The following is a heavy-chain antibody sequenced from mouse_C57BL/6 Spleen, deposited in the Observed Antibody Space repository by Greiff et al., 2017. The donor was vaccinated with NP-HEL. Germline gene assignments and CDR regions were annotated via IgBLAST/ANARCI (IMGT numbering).Heavy chain of an antibody. Sequence: VKLVESGPELVKPGASVKISCKASGYSFTSYYIHWVKQRPGQGLEWIGWIYPGSGNTKYNEKFKGKATLTADTSSSTAYMQLSSLTSEDSAVYYCASAGIITTVDYFDYWGQGTTLTVSS. D-gene: IGHD1-1*01. CDR3: ASAGIITTVDYFDY. CDR2: IYPGSGNT. J-gene: IGHJ2*01. CDR1: GYSFTSYY. V-gene: IGHV1-66*01.